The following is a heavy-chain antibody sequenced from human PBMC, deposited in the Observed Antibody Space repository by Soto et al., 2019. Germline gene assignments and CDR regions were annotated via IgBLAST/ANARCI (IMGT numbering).Heavy chain of an antibody. Sequence: PGGSLRLSCAASGFAFSSYAMSWVRQAPGKGLEWVSGISGSGDSTYYADSVKGWFTISRDNSKNTLYLQMNSLRAEDTAVYYCAEDLYSSGWYDDYWGQGTLVTVSS. D-gene: IGHD6-19*01. CDR2: ISGSGDST. CDR3: AEDLYSSGWYDDY. J-gene: IGHJ4*02. V-gene: IGHV3-23*01. CDR1: GFAFSSYA.